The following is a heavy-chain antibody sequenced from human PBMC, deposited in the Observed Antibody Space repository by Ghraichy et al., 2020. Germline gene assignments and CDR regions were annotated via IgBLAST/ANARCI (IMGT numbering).Heavy chain of an antibody. CDR2: INPNSGGT. V-gene: IGHV1-2*04. D-gene: IGHD5-12*01. J-gene: IGHJ4*02. Sequence: ASVKVSCKASGYTFTGYYMHWVRQAPGQGLEWMGWINPNSGGTNYAQKFQGWVTMTRDTSISTAYMELSRLRSDDTAVYYCARYTFSGYDEARNRHHNYYFDYWGQGTLVTVSS. CDR3: ARYTFSGYDEARNRHHNYYFDY. CDR1: GYTFTGYY.